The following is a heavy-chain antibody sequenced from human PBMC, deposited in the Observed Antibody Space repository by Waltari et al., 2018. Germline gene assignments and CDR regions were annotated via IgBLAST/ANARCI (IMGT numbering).Heavy chain of an antibody. CDR2: IYSGCST. D-gene: IGHD6-13*01. Sequence: EVQLLESGGGLVQPGGSLRLSCAASGFTFSSYAMSWVRQAPGKGLEWVSVIYSGCSTYYADSVKGRFTISRDNAKNTRYLQMNSLRAEDTAVYYCAKDAQQLNYCGQGTLVTVSS. CDR1: GFTFSSYA. CDR3: AKDAQQLNY. J-gene: IGHJ4*02. V-gene: IGHV3-23*03.